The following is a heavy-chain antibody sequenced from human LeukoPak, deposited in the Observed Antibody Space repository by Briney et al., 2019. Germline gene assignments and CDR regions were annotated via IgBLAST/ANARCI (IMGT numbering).Heavy chain of an antibody. Sequence: PSETLSLTCTVVPRSIGNYYWSRIRQPPGKGLEWIGYIYYSGSTNYYPSNYNPSLMSRVTISVDTPKKQISLRPSSVTAAASALYPPETRRLNDSSGYSYPVGYFDYWGQGTLVTVSS. V-gene: IGHV4-59*12. J-gene: IGHJ4*02. CDR3: ETRRLNDSSGYSYPVGYFDY. D-gene: IGHD3-22*01. CDR1: PRSIGNYY. CDR2: IYYSGSTNYYPS.